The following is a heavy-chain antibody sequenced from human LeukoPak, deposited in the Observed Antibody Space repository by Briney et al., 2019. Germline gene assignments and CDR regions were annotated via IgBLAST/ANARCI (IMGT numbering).Heavy chain of an antibody. V-gene: IGHV3-7*01. Sequence: GGSLRLSCAASGFTFSSYWMSWVRQAPGKGLEWVANIKQDGSEKYYVDSVKGRFTISRDNAKNSLYLQMNSLRAEDTAVYYCARDRGSYYDSSGYFLSGVSHWGQGTLVTVSS. CDR3: ARDRGSYYDSSGYFLSGVSH. CDR2: IKQDGSEK. J-gene: IGHJ4*02. D-gene: IGHD3-22*01. CDR1: GFTFSSYW.